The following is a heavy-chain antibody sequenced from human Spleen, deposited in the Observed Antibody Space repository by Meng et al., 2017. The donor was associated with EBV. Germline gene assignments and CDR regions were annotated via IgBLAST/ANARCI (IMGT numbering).Heavy chain of an antibody. CDR2: AIPLFGTP. J-gene: IGHJ5*02. CDR1: GGSFSSFT. V-gene: IGHV1-69*06. Sequence: VQVGALVSRHGYVVNASVKVSGGSFSSFTISWGRQAPGQGLEWRGGAIPLFGTPTYAQKFKGRVSITADKATYTAYMVLSSLTSDDTAVYYCAGCSGSSGGRFDHWGQGTLVTVSS. D-gene: IGHD3-10*02. CDR3: AGCSGSSGGRFDH.